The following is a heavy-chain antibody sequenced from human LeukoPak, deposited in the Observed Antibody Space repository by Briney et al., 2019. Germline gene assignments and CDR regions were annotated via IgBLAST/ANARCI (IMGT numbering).Heavy chain of an antibody. Sequence: ASVKVSCKASGYTFTSYDINWVRQATGQGLEWMGWMNPNSGNTGYAQKFQGRVTMTTDTSTNTAYMELRSLRSDDTAVYYCARDTPYCSSTGCYSDYWGQGTLVTVSS. CDR1: GYTFTSYD. V-gene: IGHV1-8*01. CDR3: ARDTPYCSSTGCYSDY. J-gene: IGHJ4*02. D-gene: IGHD2-2*01. CDR2: MNPNSGNT.